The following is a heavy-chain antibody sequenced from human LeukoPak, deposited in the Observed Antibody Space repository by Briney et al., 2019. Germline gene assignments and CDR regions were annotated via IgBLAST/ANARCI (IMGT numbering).Heavy chain of an antibody. CDR1: GFTVSSNY. D-gene: IGHD6-13*01. CDR3: ARDQSSSWYFGFYYGMDV. J-gene: IGHJ6*02. CDR2: IYSGGST. Sequence: PGGSLRLSCAASGFTVSSNYMSWVRQAPGKGLEWVSVIYSGGSTYYADSVKGRFTISRDNSKNTLYLQMNSLRAEDTAVYYCARDQSSSWYFGFYYGMDVWGQGTTVTVSS. V-gene: IGHV3-53*01.